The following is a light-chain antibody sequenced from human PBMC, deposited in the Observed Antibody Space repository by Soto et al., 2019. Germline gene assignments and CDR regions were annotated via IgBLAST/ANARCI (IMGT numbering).Light chain of an antibody. Sequence: DIQMTQSPSSLSASVGDRVTITCQASQDISRYLNWYQQKPGKAPKLLIYDASKLETGLPSRFSGSGSGTDFTFTISSLQPEDIATYYCQQYDNLPITFGQGTRLEIE. CDR2: DAS. CDR1: QDISRY. V-gene: IGKV1-33*01. CDR3: QQYDNLPIT. J-gene: IGKJ5*01.